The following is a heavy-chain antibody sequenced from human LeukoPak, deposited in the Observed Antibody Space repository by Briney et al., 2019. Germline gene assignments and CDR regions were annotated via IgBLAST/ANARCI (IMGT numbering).Heavy chain of an antibody. CDR3: ASVFMVRGVHDAFDI. V-gene: IGHV1-2*02. CDR2: INPNSGGT. CDR1: GYTFTGYY. D-gene: IGHD3-10*01. Sequence: ASVKVSCKASGYTFTGYYMHWVRQAPGQGLEWMGWINPNSGGTNYAQKFQGRVTMTRDTSISTAYMELSRLRFDDTAVYYCASVFMVRGVHDAFDIWGQGTMVTVSS. J-gene: IGHJ3*02.